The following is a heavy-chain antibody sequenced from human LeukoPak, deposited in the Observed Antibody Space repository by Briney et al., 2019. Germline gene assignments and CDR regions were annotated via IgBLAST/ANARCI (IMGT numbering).Heavy chain of an antibody. CDR1: GFTFSDHY. V-gene: IGHV3-72*01. Sequence: GGSLRLSCAASGFTFSDHYLDWVRQAPGKGLEWVGRSRSKTNRYTTQYAASVKGRFTISRDDSKNSLYLQMNSLRAEDTAVYYCASGVGYYGSGGDPWGQGTLVTVSS. D-gene: IGHD3-10*01. J-gene: IGHJ5*02. CDR3: ASGVGYYGSGGDP. CDR2: SRSKTNRYTT.